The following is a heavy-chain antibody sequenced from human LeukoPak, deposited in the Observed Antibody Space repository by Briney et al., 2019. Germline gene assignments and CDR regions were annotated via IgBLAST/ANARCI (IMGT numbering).Heavy chain of an antibody. CDR2: ISSSSSYI. CDR1: GFTFSSYS. J-gene: IGHJ4*02. CDR3: ARDGGGEYYYGSGSYNY. Sequence: GSLRLSCAASGFTFSSYSMNWVRQAPGKGLEWVSSISSSSSYIYYADSVKGRFTISRDNAKNSLYLQMNSLRAEDTAVYYCARDGGGEYYYGSGSYNYWGQGTLVTVSS. D-gene: IGHD3-10*01. V-gene: IGHV3-21*01.